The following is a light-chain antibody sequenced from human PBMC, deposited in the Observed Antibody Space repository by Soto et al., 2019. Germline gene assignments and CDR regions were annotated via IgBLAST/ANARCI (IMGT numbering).Light chain of an antibody. Sequence: IQLTQSPSFLSASVGDRVTITCRASQGISDYLAWYQQKPGKAPDLLIYSASTLQSGVPLRFSGRGSGTEFTLTISRLEPEDFAVYYCQQYGSSPWTFGQGTKVEIK. J-gene: IGKJ1*01. CDR1: QGISDY. V-gene: IGKV1-9*01. CDR2: SAS. CDR3: QQYGSSPWT.